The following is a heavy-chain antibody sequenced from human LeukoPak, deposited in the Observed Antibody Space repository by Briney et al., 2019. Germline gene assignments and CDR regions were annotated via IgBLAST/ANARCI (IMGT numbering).Heavy chain of an antibody. CDR1: GFTFSSYA. J-gene: IGHJ4*02. CDR2: ISGSGGST. Sequence: GGSLRLSCAASGFTFSSYAMSWVRQAPGKGLEWVSAISGSGGSTYYADSVKGRFTISRDNSKNTLYLQMNSLRAEDTAVYYCAKEGYYYDSSGYYRVPVFDYWGQGTLVTVSS. D-gene: IGHD3-22*01. CDR3: AKEGYYYDSSGYYRVPVFDY. V-gene: IGHV3-23*01.